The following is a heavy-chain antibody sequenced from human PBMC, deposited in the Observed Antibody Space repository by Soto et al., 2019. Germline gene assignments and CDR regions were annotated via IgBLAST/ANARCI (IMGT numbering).Heavy chain of an antibody. J-gene: IGHJ5*02. D-gene: IGHD3-3*01. V-gene: IGHV3-21*01. CDR2: ISSSSSYI. CDR1: GFTFSSYS. CDR3: AREGILEWLLGYNWFDP. Sequence: EVQLVESGGGLVKPGGSLRLSCAASGFTFSSYSMNWVRQAPGKGLEWVSSISSSSSYIYYADSVKGRFTISRDNAKNSLYLQMNSLRAEDTAVYYCAREGILEWLLGYNWFDPWGQGTLVTVSS.